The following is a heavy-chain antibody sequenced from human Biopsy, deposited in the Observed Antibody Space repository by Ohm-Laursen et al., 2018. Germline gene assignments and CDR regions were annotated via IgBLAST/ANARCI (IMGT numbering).Heavy chain of an antibody. CDR1: GDSVTKYY. CDR3: ARDSGILNYGNFKYYHYYGMDV. V-gene: IGHV4-59*02. J-gene: IGHJ6*02. D-gene: IGHD4-11*01. CDR2: IYYSVMT. Sequence: SETLSLTCTVSGDSVTKYYWSWIRQPPGKGLEWIGHIYYSVMTNYNPSLQSRVSISVDTSRNQVSLTPSSVTAEDTAVYYCARDSGILNYGNFKYYHYYGMDVWGQGTKVTVSS.